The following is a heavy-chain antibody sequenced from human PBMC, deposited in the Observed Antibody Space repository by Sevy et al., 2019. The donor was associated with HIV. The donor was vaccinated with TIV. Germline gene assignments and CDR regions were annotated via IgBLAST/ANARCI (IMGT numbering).Heavy chain of an antibody. CDR3: AREVYDIMTGYSGGMDV. Sequence: SETLSLICTVSGGSINSFYWNWIRQSPGKGLEWIGYVDDSGRTNSNHSLKSRDTISKDMSQNQVSLKLTSVTAADTAVYYCAREVYDIMTGYSGGMDVWGQGTTVTVSS. CDR2: VDDSGRT. V-gene: IGHV4-59*01. J-gene: IGHJ6*02. CDR1: GGSINSFY. D-gene: IGHD3-9*01.